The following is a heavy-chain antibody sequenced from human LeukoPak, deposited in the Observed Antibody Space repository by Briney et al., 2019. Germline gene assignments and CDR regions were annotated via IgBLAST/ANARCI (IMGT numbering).Heavy chain of an antibody. V-gene: IGHV3-48*01. Sequence: GGSLRLSCTASGFTLNDYSMSWVRQAPGKGLEWVSYISSRGSPIYYADSVKGRFTISRDNSRSTLYLQMNSLRAEDTAVYFCARVAYYRVTADQITDAFDVWGHGTVVTVSS. CDR1: GFTLNDYS. J-gene: IGHJ3*01. CDR2: ISSRGSPI. CDR3: ARVAYYRVTADQITDAFDV. D-gene: IGHD2-21*02.